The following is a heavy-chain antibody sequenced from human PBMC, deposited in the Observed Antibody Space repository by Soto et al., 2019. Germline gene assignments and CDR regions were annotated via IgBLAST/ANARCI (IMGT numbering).Heavy chain of an antibody. Sequence: GGSLRLSCAGSGFTFDNYAINWVRQAPGKGLQWLSVIGGNGGSTYHADSVKDRFTISRDNSVNTVYLQLISLTADDTSVFYCAREGGAYSYGYPRFDSWGQGALVTVSS. D-gene: IGHD5-18*01. CDR3: AREGGAYSYGYPRFDS. V-gene: IGHV3-23*01. CDR1: GFTFDNYA. J-gene: IGHJ4*02. CDR2: IGGNGGST.